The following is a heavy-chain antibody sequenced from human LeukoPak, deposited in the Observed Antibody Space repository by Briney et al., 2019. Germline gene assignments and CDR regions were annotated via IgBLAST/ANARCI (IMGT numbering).Heavy chain of an antibody. CDR2: INPYSGGT. CDR3: ARGYGSGSWDYYYMDV. V-gene: IGHV1-2*02. Sequence: ASVKVSCKASGYTFSDYYLHWLRQAPGQGLEWMGWINPYSGGTNYAQKFQGRVTMTRDTSISTAYMELSRLRSDDTAVYYCARGYGSGSWDYYYMDVWGKGTTVTVSS. D-gene: IGHD3-10*01. J-gene: IGHJ6*03. CDR1: GYTFSDYY.